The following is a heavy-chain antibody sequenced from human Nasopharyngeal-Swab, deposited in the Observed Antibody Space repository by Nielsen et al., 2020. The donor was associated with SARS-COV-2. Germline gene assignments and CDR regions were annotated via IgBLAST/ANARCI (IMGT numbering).Heavy chain of an antibody. CDR1: GDSIAYSTFY. J-gene: IGHJ4*02. Sequence: SETLSFTCTVSGDSIAYSTFYWGWIRQPPGKGLEWIGNIYYNGNTYQNPSLKSRLTISVDKSKNQFSLQLSSVTAADTAVYYCVGPNFSSWGQGTLVTVSS. CDR2: IYYNGNT. V-gene: IGHV4-39*01. CDR3: VGPNFSS.